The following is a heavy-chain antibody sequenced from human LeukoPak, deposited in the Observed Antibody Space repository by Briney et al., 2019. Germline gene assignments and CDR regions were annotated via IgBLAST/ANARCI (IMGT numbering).Heavy chain of an antibody. D-gene: IGHD1-7*01. J-gene: IGHJ4*02. CDR3: AREARGNYAPGLDY. Sequence: GGSLRLSCAASGFTFSTYWMIWVRQAPGKGLEWVANIKRDGSEKYYVDSVKGRFTISRDNAKNSVYLQMNSLRAEDTAIYYCAREARGNYAPGLDYWGQGTLVTVSS. CDR2: IKRDGSEK. V-gene: IGHV3-7*01. CDR1: GFTFSTYW.